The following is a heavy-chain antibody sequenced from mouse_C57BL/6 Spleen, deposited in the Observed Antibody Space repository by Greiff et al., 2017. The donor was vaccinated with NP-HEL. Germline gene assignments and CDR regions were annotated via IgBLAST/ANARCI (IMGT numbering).Heavy chain of an antibody. Sequence: VQRQQSGAELVKPGASVKLSCKASGYTFTSYWMHWVKQRPGQGLEWIGMIHPNSGSTNYNEKLKSKATLTLDKSSSTAYMQLSSLTSEDTAVYCCARWTFWGQGTLVPVSA. CDR3: ARWTF. V-gene: IGHV1-64*01. CDR1: GYTFTSYW. CDR2: IHPNSGST. J-gene: IGHJ3*01.